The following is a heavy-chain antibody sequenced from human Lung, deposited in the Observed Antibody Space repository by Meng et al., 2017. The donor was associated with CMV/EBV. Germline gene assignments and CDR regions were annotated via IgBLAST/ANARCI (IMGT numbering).Heavy chain of an antibody. CDR3: ARRRGGSGRDC. CDR2: IYHSGST. CDR1: GGSSSSNGYY. Sequence: LPLQEPCPGLLSPSDTLSLPGTGSGGSSSSNGYYGDWVRQPPGKGLEWIGAIYHSGSTSYNPSLQSRVTMFVDTSKNQFSLMLTSVTATDTAVYYCARRRGGSGRDCWGQGTLVTVSS. V-gene: IGHV4-39*01. J-gene: IGHJ4*02. D-gene: IGHD3-10*01.